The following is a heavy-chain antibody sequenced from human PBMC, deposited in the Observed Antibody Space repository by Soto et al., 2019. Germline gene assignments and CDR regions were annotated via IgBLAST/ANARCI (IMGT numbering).Heavy chain of an antibody. D-gene: IGHD3-10*01. CDR1: GFTFSSYG. CDR3: AKEKTGKGPRDAFDI. Sequence: PGGSLRLSCAASGFTFSSYGMHWVRQAPGKGLEWVAVISYDGSNKYYADSVKGRFTISRDNSKNTLYLQMNSLRAEDTAVYYCAKEKTGKGPRDAFDIWGQGTMVTVS. V-gene: IGHV3-30*18. J-gene: IGHJ3*02. CDR2: ISYDGSNK.